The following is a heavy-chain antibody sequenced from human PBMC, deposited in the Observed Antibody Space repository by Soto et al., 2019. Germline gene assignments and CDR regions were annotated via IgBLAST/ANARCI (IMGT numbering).Heavy chain of an antibody. CDR2: IYTSGTT. CDR3: AREGSSGFGMDV. J-gene: IGHJ6*02. D-gene: IGHD6-25*01. Sequence: QVQLQQSGPGLVKPSETLSLTCTVSGGSIRSYYWSWIRQPAGKGLEWIGRIYTSGTTNYNPSLKSRVTILLDTSKNQFSLDLSSVTDADTAVYYCAREGSSGFGMDVWGQGTTVTVSS. CDR1: GGSIRSYY. V-gene: IGHV4-4*07.